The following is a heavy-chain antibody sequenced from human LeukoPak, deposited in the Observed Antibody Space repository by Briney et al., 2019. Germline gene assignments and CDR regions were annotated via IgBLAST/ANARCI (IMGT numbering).Heavy chain of an antibody. CDR3: AREGDWNTVDY. Sequence: ASVKVSCKASGDTFTSYYMHWVRQAPGQGLEWMGWINPNSGGTNYAQKFQGRVTMTRDTSTSTAYMELSRLRSDDTAVYYCAREGDWNTVDYWGQETLVTVSS. V-gene: IGHV1-2*02. CDR2: INPNSGGT. CDR1: GDTFTSYY. D-gene: IGHD1/OR15-1a*01. J-gene: IGHJ4*02.